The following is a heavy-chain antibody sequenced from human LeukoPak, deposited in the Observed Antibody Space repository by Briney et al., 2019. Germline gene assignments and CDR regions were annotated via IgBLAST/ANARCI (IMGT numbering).Heavy chain of an antibody. V-gene: IGHV1-69*05. Sequence: SVKVSCKASGGTFSSYAISWVRQAPGQGLEWMGGIIPIFGTANYAQKLQGRVTMTTDTSTSTAYMELRSLRSDDTAEYYCARDPGTWGYVYYYDSSGYYPPYYFDYWGQGTLVTVSS. D-gene: IGHD3-22*01. CDR2: IIPIFGTA. CDR1: GGTFSSYA. J-gene: IGHJ4*02. CDR3: ARDPGTWGYVYYYDSSGYYPPYYFDY.